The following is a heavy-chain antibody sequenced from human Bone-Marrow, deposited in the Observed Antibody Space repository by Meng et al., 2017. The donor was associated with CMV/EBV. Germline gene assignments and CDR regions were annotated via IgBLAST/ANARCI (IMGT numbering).Heavy chain of an antibody. CDR3: ARGLGTDAFDI. Sequence: GSLRLSCTVSGYSISSGYYWGWIRQPPGKGLEWIGYIYYSGSTNYNPSLKSRVTISVDTSKNQFSLKLSSVTAADTAVYYCARGLGTDAFDIWGQGTMVTVSS. CDR1: GYSISSGYY. D-gene: IGHD1-1*01. V-gene: IGHV4-61*01. J-gene: IGHJ3*02. CDR2: IYYSGST.